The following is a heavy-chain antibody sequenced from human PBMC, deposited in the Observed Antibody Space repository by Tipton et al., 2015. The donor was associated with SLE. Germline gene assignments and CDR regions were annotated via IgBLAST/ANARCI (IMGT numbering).Heavy chain of an antibody. CDR1: GYTFTSYG. D-gene: IGHD3-10*01. V-gene: IGHV1-18*01. CDR2: ISAYNGNT. Sequence: QLVQSGAEVKKPGASVKVSCKASGYTFTSYGISWVRQAPGQGLEWMGWISAYNGNTNYAQKLQGRVTMTTDTSTSTAYMELRSLRSDDTAVYYCARADGSMVPKGGPRAFDSWGQGTMVTVSS. J-gene: IGHJ3*02. CDR3: ARADGSMVPKGGPRAFDS.